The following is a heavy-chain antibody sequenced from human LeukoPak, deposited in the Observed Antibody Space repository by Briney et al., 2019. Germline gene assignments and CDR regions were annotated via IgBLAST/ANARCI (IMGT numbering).Heavy chain of an antibody. CDR3: ASLELGYYDSSGYWV. D-gene: IGHD3-22*01. J-gene: IGHJ4*02. V-gene: IGHV4-31*03. Sequence: PSETLSLTCTVSGGSISSGGYYWSWIRQHPGKGLEWVGCIYYSGSTYYNSSLKSRVTISVDTSKNQFSLKLSSVTAADTAVYYCASLELGYYDSSGYWVWGQGTLVTVSS. CDR1: GGSISSGGYY. CDR2: IYYSGST.